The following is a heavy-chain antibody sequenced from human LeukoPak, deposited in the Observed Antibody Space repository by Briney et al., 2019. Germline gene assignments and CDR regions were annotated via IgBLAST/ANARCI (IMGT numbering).Heavy chain of an antibody. J-gene: IGHJ5*02. V-gene: IGHV5-51*01. CDR3: AIAGFYGDYDGNP. CDR2: IYPGDSDT. Sequence: GESLKISCKGSGYSFTSYWLGWVRQMPGKGLELMGIIYPGDSDTRYSPSFQGQVTISADKSISIAYLQWSSLKASDTAMYYCAIAGFYGDYDGNPWGQGTLVTVSS. D-gene: IGHD4-17*01. CDR1: GYSFTSYW.